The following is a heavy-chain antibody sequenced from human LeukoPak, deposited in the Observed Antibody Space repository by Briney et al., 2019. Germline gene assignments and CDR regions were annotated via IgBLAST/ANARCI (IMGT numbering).Heavy chain of an antibody. V-gene: IGHV4-30-4*01. D-gene: IGHD2-2*01. Sequence: SQTLSLTCTVSGGSISSGDYYWSWIRQPPGKGLEWIGYIYYSGSTNYNPSLKSRLTISVDTSKNQFSLKLSSVTAADTAVYYCARVVVPAAIQDDAFDIWGQGTMVTVSS. J-gene: IGHJ3*02. CDR2: IYYSGST. CDR1: GGSISSGDYY. CDR3: ARVVVPAAIQDDAFDI.